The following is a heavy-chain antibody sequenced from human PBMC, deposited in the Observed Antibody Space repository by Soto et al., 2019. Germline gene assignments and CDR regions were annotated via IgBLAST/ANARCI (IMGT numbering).Heavy chain of an antibody. D-gene: IGHD6-13*01. J-gene: IGHJ5*02. CDR2: IYHSGST. CDR1: GGSISSSNW. V-gene: IGHV4-4*02. CDR3: ARDPSRDSSSWYRSRWFDP. Sequence: QVQLQESGPGLVKPSGTLSLTCAVSGGSISSSNWWSWVRQPPGKGLEWIGEIYHSGSTNYNPSLKSRGTISVDKSKNQFSLKLSSVTAADTAVYYCARDPSRDSSSWYRSRWFDPWGQGTLVTVSS.